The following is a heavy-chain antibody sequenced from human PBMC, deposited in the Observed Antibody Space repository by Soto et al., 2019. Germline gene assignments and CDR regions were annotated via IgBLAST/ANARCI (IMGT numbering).Heavy chain of an antibody. Sequence: PGGSLRLSCAASGFTFSSYAMHWVRQAPGKGLEWVAVISYDGSNKYYADSMKGRFTISRDNSKNTLYLQMNSLRAEDTAVYYCARGRLLDDYWGQGTLVTVSS. J-gene: IGHJ4*02. V-gene: IGHV3-30-3*01. CDR2: ISYDGSNK. CDR3: ARGRLLDDY. CDR1: GFTFSSYA. D-gene: IGHD4-17*01.